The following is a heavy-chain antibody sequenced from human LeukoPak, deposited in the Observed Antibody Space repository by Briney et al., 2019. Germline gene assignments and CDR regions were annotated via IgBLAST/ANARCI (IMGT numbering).Heavy chain of an antibody. CDR3: AKDNYGMDV. J-gene: IGHJ6*02. CDR2: ISYDGSNK. Sequence: GRSLRLSCAASGFTFSNYGMHWVRQAPGKGLEWVAVISYDGSNKYYADSVKGRFAISRDNSKNTLYLQMNSLRAEDTAVYYCAKDNYGMDVWGQGTTVTVSS. CDR1: GFTFSNYG. V-gene: IGHV3-30*18.